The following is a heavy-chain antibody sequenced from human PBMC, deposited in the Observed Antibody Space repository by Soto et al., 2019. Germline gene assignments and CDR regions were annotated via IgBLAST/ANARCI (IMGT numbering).Heavy chain of an antibody. V-gene: IGHV3-48*02. Sequence: GGSLRLSCTVSGFTFSSYDMNWVRQAPGRGLEWVSFITTSGSTIYYADSVQGRFTNSRDNAKNSLYLQMNSLRDEDTALYYCVRDRAGGAFDIWGQGTMVTVSS. J-gene: IGHJ3*02. CDR1: GFTFSSYD. CDR2: ITTSGSTI. CDR3: VRDRAGGAFDI. D-gene: IGHD1-26*01.